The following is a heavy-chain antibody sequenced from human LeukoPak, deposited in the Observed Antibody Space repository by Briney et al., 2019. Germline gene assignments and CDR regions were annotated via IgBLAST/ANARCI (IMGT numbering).Heavy chain of an antibody. J-gene: IGHJ6*02. CDR3: AKYLSAKGPPYALEV. CDR2: ISGSGDST. CDR1: EFTFRSYA. V-gene: IGHV3-23*01. Sequence: GGSLRLSCAASEFTFRSYAMQWVRQAPGEGLEWVSGISGSGDSTYYADSVKGRFTISRDNSKNTLYLQMNSLRAEDTAVYYCAKYLSAKGPPYALEVWGQGTTVTVSS.